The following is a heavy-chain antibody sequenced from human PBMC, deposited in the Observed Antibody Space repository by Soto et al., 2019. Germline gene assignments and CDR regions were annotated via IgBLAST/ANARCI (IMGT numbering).Heavy chain of an antibody. V-gene: IGHV4-31*01. Sequence: QVQLQESGPGLVKPSQTLSLTCTVSGGSISSGGYYWSWIRQHPGKGLEWIGYIYYSGSTYYNPSLKSQFTISVDTSKYQSSLKLSSVTAADTAVYYCARDRGRQYYYYGMDVWGQGTTVTVSS. CDR1: GGSISSGGYY. CDR2: IYYSGST. J-gene: IGHJ6*02. CDR3: ARDRGRQYYYYGMDV. D-gene: IGHD2-15*01.